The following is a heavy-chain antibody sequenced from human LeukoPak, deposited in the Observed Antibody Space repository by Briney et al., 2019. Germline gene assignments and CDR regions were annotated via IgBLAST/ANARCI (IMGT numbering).Heavy chain of an antibody. CDR3: ARGSSGWTSPFDY. Sequence: GGTLRLSCAASEFTYSSFWMSWVRQAPGKGLEWAANIKQDGREKRYVDSVKGRFTISRDNAKNSLYLQMNSLSAEDTAVYYCARGSSGWTSPFDYWGQGTLVTVSS. D-gene: IGHD6-19*01. V-gene: IGHV3-7*01. J-gene: IGHJ4*02. CDR1: EFTYSSFW. CDR2: IKQDGREK.